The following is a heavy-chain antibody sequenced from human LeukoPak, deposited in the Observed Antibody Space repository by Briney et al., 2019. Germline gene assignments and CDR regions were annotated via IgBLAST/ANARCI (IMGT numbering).Heavy chain of an antibody. J-gene: IGHJ1*01. D-gene: IGHD6-19*01. CDR3: ASGPSKGIAVAAPVKDLAYFQH. CDR1: GGSISSYY. V-gene: IGHV4-4*07. Sequence: SETLSLTCTVSGGSISSYYWSWIRQPAGKGLEWIGRIYTSGSTNYNPSLKSRVTMSVDTSKNQFSLKLSSVTAADTAVYYCASGPSKGIAVAAPVKDLAYFQHWGQGTLATVSS. CDR2: IYTSGST.